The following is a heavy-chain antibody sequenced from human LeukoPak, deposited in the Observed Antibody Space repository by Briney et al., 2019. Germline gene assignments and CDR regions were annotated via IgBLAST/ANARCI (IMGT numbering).Heavy chain of an antibody. V-gene: IGHV3-23*01. CDR2: ISGSGGST. Sequence: GGSLRLSCAASGFTFSSYAISWVRQAPGKGLEWVSAISGSGGSTYYADSVKGRFTISRDNSKNTLYLQMNSLRAEDTAVYYCAKSVYDSSGPDAFDIWGQGTMVTVSS. J-gene: IGHJ3*02. CDR3: AKSVYDSSGPDAFDI. D-gene: IGHD3-22*01. CDR1: GFTFSSYA.